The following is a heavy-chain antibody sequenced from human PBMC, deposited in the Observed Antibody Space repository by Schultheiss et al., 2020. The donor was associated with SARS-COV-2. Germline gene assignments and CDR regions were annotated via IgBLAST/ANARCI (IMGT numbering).Heavy chain of an antibody. CDR3: ARSTSNRYHGGWFDP. CDR2: IFHSGTI. CDR1: GASIGSSNW. J-gene: IGHJ5*02. V-gene: IGHV4-4*02. D-gene: IGHD1-14*01. Sequence: SETLSLTCAVSGASIGSSNWWSWVRQPPGKGLEWIGEIFHSGTINYNPSLQRRVTISVDKSKNQFSLKLSSVTDADTAVYSCARSTSNRYHGGWFDPWGQGTLVTVSS.